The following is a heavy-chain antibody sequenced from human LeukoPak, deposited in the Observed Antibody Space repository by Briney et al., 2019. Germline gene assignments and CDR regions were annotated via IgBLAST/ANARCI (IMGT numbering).Heavy chain of an antibody. CDR3: AKDFWSGYYSGYFDY. CDR2: ISSSSSYI. Sequence: GGSLRLSCAASGFTFSSYSMNWVRQAPGKGLEWVSSISSSSSYIYYADSVKGRFTISRDKSKNTLYLQMNSLRAEDTALYYCAKDFWSGYYSGYFDYWGQGTLVTVSS. J-gene: IGHJ4*02. D-gene: IGHD3-3*01. V-gene: IGHV3-21*04. CDR1: GFTFSSYS.